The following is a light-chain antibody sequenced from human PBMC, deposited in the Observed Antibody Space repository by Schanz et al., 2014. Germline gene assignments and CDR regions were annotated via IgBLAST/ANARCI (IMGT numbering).Light chain of an antibody. J-gene: IGKJ1*01. CDR2: AAS. CDR3: QQCYNFPWT. Sequence: QLTQSPSSLSASVGDRVTITCRASQGVGSYVAWYQQKPGKAPNLLIYAASTLQSGVPSRFSGSGSGTDFTFTISSLQPEDFATYYCQQCYNFPWTFGQGTKVEIK. CDR1: QGVGSY. V-gene: IGKV1-9*01.